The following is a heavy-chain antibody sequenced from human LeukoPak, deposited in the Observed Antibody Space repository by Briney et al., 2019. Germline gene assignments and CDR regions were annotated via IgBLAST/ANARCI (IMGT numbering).Heavy chain of an antibody. CDR2: ISGGGDST. Sequence: GGSLRLSCAASGFTFSNHAMSWVRQAPGKGLEWVSSISGGGDSTNYADSVKGRFTVSRDNSNNMVFLQMNDLRAEDTAVYYCAKDRLLNCRGDCYIFDYWGQGTVVTVSS. CDR1: GFTFSNHA. D-gene: IGHD2-21*02. J-gene: IGHJ4*02. CDR3: AKDRLLNCRGDCYIFDY. V-gene: IGHV3-23*01.